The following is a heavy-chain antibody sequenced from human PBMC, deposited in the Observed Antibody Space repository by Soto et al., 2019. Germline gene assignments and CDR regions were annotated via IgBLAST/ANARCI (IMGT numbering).Heavy chain of an antibody. Sequence: PGGSLILSCAASGFTFSIYSMNWVRQAPGKGLEWVSLISGSGGSTHYADSVEGRFTISRDNSKNTLYLEMDSLRAEDTAVYYCAKVVKYDVLTGYYKGPDYYGMDVWGQGTTVTVSS. CDR2: ISGSGGST. V-gene: IGHV3-23*01. CDR3: AKVVKYDVLTGYYKGPDYYGMDV. J-gene: IGHJ6*02. CDR1: GFTFSIYS. D-gene: IGHD3-9*01.